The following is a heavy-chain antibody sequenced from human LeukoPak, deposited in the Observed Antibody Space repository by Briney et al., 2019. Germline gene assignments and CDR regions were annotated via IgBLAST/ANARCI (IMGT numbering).Heavy chain of an antibody. CDR1: GFTFSSYS. Sequence: GGSLRLSCAASGFTFSSYSVNWVRQAPGKGLEWVSSISSSSSYIYYADSVKGRFTISRDNAKNSLYLQMNSLRAEDTAVYYCARDGICSGGSCYCDYWGQGTLVTVSS. V-gene: IGHV3-21*01. D-gene: IGHD2-15*01. J-gene: IGHJ4*02. CDR2: ISSSSSYI. CDR3: ARDGICSGGSCYCDY.